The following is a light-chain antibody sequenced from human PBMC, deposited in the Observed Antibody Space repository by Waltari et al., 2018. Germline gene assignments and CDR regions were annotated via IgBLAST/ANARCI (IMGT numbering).Light chain of an antibody. CDR1: SSDVGDYNY. J-gene: IGLJ2*01. CDR2: DVS. CDR3: SSYTSSSTYVV. V-gene: IGLV2-14*03. Sequence: QSALTQPASVSGSPGQSITISCTGTSSDVGDYNYVSWYQRHPGKAPKLIIFDVSNRPSGVSNRFSGSKSGDTASLTISGRQAEDEADYYCSSYTSSSTYVVFGGGTKLTIL.